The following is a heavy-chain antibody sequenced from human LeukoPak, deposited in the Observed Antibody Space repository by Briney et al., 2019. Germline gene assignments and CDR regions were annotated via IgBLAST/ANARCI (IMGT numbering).Heavy chain of an antibody. D-gene: IGHD3-10*01. Sequence: GGSLRLSCSASGFTFSNYAMHWVRQAPGKRLDYVSAITNNGDTTYYADSVKGRFAISRDNSKNTLYLQMSSLRREDTAVYYCVQDNSGSGSYWGQGTLVTVSS. V-gene: IGHV3-64D*06. CDR2: ITNNGDTT. J-gene: IGHJ4*02. CDR3: VQDNSGSGSY. CDR1: GFTFSNYA.